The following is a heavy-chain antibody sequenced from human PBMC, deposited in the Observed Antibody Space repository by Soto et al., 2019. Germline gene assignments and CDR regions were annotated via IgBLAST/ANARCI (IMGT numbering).Heavy chain of an antibody. J-gene: IGHJ3*02. CDR1: GGSFSGYY. Sequence: QVQLQQWGAGLLKPSETLSLTCAVYGGSFSGYYWSWIRQPPGKGLEWIGEINHSGSTNYNPSLKSRVTISVDTSKNQFSLKLSSVTAADTAVYYCARYGRLDTMVRGVFDAFDIWGQGTMVTVSS. CDR3: ARYGRLDTMVRGVFDAFDI. V-gene: IGHV4-34*01. D-gene: IGHD3-10*01. CDR2: INHSGST.